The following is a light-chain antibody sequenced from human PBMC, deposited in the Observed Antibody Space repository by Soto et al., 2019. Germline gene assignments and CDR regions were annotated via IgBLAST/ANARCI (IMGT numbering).Light chain of an antibody. V-gene: IGKV1-5*03. CDR1: QSIGSW. CDR3: QQYNSYLPT. Sequence: DIQMTQSPSTLSAAVGDEVTITCRASQSIGSWLAWYQQKPGKAPKLLMYGTSRLESGVPSRFSGSGSGTEHTLTISSLQPDDFATYYGQQYNSYLPTFGQGTKVEIK. J-gene: IGKJ1*01. CDR2: GTS.